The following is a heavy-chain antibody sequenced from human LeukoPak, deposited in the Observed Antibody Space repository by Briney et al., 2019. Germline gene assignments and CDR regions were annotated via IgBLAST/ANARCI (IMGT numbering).Heavy chain of an antibody. D-gene: IGHD1-26*01. J-gene: IGHJ4*02. CDR2: TSGSGDRT. Sequence: GGSLRLSCAASGFTFSSYGMSWVRQAPGKGLEWVSSTSGSGDRTYYADSVKGRFTISRDDSDNTLYLQMNSLKNEDTAVYYCVTEVSGSFPTWGQGTLVTVSS. CDR1: GFTFSSYG. V-gene: IGHV3-23*01. CDR3: VTEVSGSFPT.